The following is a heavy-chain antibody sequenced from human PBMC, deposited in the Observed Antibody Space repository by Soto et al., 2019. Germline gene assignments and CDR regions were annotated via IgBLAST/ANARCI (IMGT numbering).Heavy chain of an antibody. V-gene: IGHV3-74*01. Sequence: GGSLRLSCAASGFTFSSYWMHWVRQAPGKGLVWVSRINSDGSSTSYADSVKGRCTISRDNAKNTLYLQMNSLRAEDAAVYYGESPPRYNWNYDAFDIWGQGTMVTVSS. CDR2: INSDGSST. CDR3: ESPPRYNWNYDAFDI. CDR1: GFTFSSYW. D-gene: IGHD1-7*01. J-gene: IGHJ3*02.